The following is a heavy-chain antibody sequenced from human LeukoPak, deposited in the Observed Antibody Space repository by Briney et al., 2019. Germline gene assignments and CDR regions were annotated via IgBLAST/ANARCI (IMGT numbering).Heavy chain of an antibody. CDR3: ARDRSVVVVAANGGPFDY. Sequence: ASVKVSCKASGYTFTSYGISWVRQAPGQGLEWMGWISAYNGNTNYAQKLQGRVTMTTDTSTSTVYMELRSLRSDDTAVYYCARDRSVVVVAANGGPFDYWGQGTLVTVSS. D-gene: IGHD2-15*01. CDR1: GYTFTSYG. J-gene: IGHJ4*02. V-gene: IGHV1-18*04. CDR2: ISAYNGNT.